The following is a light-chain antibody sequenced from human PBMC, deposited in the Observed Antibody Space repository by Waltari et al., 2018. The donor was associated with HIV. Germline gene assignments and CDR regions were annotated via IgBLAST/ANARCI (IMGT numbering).Light chain of an antibody. J-gene: IGLJ3*02. CDR1: LLAKQN. CDR3: YSAADNSGL. V-gene: IGLV3-27*01. CDR2: KDS. Sequence: SYELTPPSSVSVSPGQTARITCSGDLLAKQNVRWFPQKPGQAPVLVLYKDSERPSGIPARFSGSSSGTTVSLTIGGAQVDDEADYYCYSAADNSGLFGGGTKLTVL.